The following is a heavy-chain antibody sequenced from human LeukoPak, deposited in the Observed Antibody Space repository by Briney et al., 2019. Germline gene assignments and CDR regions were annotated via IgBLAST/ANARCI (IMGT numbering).Heavy chain of an antibody. D-gene: IGHD2-8*01. V-gene: IGHV3-30-3*01. CDR1: GFTFSSYA. CDR3: ARHSMSYWPNGDKDAFDI. J-gene: IGHJ3*02. CDR2: ISFDGSNK. Sequence: PGGSLRLSCAASGFTFSSYAMHWVRQAPGKGLEWVAVISFDGSNKFYADSAKGRFTISRDNSKNTLYLQMNSLRAEDTALYYCARHSMSYWPNGDKDAFDIWGQGTMVTVSS.